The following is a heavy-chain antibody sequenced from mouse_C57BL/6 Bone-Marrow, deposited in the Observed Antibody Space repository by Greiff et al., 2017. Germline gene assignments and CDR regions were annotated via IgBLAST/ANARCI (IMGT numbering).Heavy chain of an antibody. V-gene: IGHV2-6*03. Sequence: QVQLKESGPGLVAPSQSLSITCTVSGFSLTSYGVHWVSQPPGKGLEWLVVIWSDGSTTYNSALKSRLSISKDNSKSQVFLKMNSLQTDDTAMYYCARDTTVVATGGAMDYWGQGTSVTVSS. J-gene: IGHJ4*01. CDR2: IWSDGST. CDR1: GFSLTSYG. D-gene: IGHD1-1*01. CDR3: ARDTTVVATGGAMDY.